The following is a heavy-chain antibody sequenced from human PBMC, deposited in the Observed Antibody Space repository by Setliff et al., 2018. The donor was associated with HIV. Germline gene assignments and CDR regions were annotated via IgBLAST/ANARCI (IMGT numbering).Heavy chain of an antibody. CDR3: ARNPRIAVAGTDYYYYMDV. Sequence: GASVKVSCKASGYTFTSYYMHWVRQAPGQGLEWMGIINPSGGSTSYAQKFQGIVTMNRDTSTSTVYMELSSLRSEDTAVYYCARNPRIAVAGTDYYYYMDVCGKGTTVTVSS. V-gene: IGHV1-46*01. CDR2: INPSGGST. D-gene: IGHD6-19*01. J-gene: IGHJ6*03. CDR1: GYTFTSYY.